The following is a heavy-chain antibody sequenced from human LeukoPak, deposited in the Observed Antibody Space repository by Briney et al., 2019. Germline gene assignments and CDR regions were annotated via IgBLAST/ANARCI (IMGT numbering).Heavy chain of an antibody. D-gene: IGHD4-17*01. V-gene: IGHV3-15*01. J-gene: IGHJ6*02. CDR2: IKGKTDGGTT. Sequence: GGSLRLSCAASGFTFSNAWMSWVRQAPGKGLEWVGRIKGKTDGGTTDYAAPVKGRFTISRDDSKNTLYLQMNSLKTEDTAVYYCSRFYGDYYYYYGMDVWGQGTTVTVSS. CDR1: GFTFSNAW. CDR3: SRFYGDYYYYYGMDV.